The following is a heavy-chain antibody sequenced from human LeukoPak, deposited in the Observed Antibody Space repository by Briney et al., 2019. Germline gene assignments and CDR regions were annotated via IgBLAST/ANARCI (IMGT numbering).Heavy chain of an antibody. D-gene: IGHD5-18*01. V-gene: IGHV1-46*01. CDR1: GYTFTSYY. Sequence: ASVKVSCKASGYTFTSYYMHWVRQAPGQGLEWMGIINPSGGSTSYAQKFQGRVTITRNTSISTAYMELSSLRSEDTAVYYCARGTGSYGYLSDYWGQGTLVTVSS. J-gene: IGHJ4*02. CDR2: INPSGGST. CDR3: ARGTGSYGYLSDY.